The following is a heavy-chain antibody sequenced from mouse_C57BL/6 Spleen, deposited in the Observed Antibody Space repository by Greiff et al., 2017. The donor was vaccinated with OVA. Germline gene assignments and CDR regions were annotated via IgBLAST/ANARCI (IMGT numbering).Heavy chain of an antibody. CDR3: ARASYYGSSYYFDY. J-gene: IGHJ2*01. CDR2: IWWDDDK. CDR1: GFSLSTFGMG. V-gene: IGHV8-8*01. D-gene: IGHD1-1*01. Sequence: QVTLKVPGPGILQPSQTLSLTCSFSGFSLSTFGMGVGWIRQPPGKGLEWLAHIWWDDDKYYNPALKSRLTTSTDTSKNQVFLKIANVDTADTATYYCARASYYGSSYYFDYWGQGTTLTVSS.